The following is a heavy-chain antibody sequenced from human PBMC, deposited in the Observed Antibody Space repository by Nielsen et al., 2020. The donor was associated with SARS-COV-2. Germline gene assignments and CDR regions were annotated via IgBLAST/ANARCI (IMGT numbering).Heavy chain of an antibody. J-gene: IGHJ4*02. V-gene: IGHV3-30*04. CDR2: ISYDGSNK. Sequence: GGSLRLSCAASGFTFSSYAMHWVRQAPGKGLEWVAVISYDGSNKYYADSVKGRFTISRDNSKNTLYLQMNSLRAEDTAVYYCARALTQDYYDSSGLDYWGQGTLVTVSS. CDR3: ARALTQDYYDSSGLDY. CDR1: GFTFSSYA. D-gene: IGHD3-22*01.